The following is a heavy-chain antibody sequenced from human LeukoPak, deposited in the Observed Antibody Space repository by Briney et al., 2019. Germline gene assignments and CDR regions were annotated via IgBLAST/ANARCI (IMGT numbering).Heavy chain of an antibody. CDR3: ARGDAFSGDH. CDR1: GFSFTNLW. Sequence: GGSLRLSCAVSGFSFTNLWMSWVRQAPGRGLEWVANTHPEGNEKYHVESVKGRFTISRDNTKNLLFLQMNGLRVEDTAVYYCARGDAFSGDHWGQGTLVTVSS. CDR2: THPEGNEK. V-gene: IGHV3-7*04. J-gene: IGHJ4*02.